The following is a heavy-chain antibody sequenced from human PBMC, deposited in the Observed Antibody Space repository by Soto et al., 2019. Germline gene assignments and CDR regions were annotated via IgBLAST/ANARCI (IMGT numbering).Heavy chain of an antibody. CDR2: IRSKSNSYAT. CDR1: GFTFSGSA. Sequence: EVPLVESRGGLVQPGGSLKLSCAVSGFTFSGSAMHWVRQASGKGLEWVGRIRSKSNSYATAYAASVKGRFTISRDDSKNTAYLQMNSLKTEDTAVYYCTRGYGDYVRDYWGQGTLVTVSS. J-gene: IGHJ4*02. V-gene: IGHV3-73*01. CDR3: TRGYGDYVRDY. D-gene: IGHD4-17*01.